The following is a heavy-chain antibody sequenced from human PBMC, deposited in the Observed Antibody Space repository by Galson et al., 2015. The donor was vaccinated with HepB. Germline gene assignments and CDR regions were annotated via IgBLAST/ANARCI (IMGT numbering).Heavy chain of an antibody. CDR2: MSYDGTNK. V-gene: IGHV3-30*04. CDR1: GFIFSSFS. Sequence: SLRLSSAASGFIFSSFSMHWVRQAPGQGLQWVAVMSYDGTNKYYADSVKGRFTISRDNSKNTLYLQMSSLRAEDTAVYYCARDWEPIPAASTGGDHWGQGTLVTVSS. J-gene: IGHJ4*02. D-gene: IGHD6-13*01. CDR3: ARDWEPIPAASTGGDH.